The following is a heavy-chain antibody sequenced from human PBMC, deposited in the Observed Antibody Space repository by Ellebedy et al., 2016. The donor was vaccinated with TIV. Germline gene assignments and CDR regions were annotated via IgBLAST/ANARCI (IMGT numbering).Heavy chain of an antibody. CDR1: GFTVSSNY. CDR2: IYGGGNT. J-gene: IGHJ6*02. Sequence: PGGSLRLSCAASGFTVSSNYMSRVRRAPGQGLGWVSVIYGGGNTDYAEHVEGRFTISRDNSKHTLYLQMNSLRPEDTAVYYCARGKGYYYYYGMDVWGQGTTVTVSS. CDR3: ARGKGYYYYYGMDV. V-gene: IGHV3-53*05.